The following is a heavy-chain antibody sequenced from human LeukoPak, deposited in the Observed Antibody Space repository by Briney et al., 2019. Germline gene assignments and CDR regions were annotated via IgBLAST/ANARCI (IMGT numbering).Heavy chain of an antibody. J-gene: IGHJ6*02. V-gene: IGHV3-30*03. CDR1: VFTFSAYC. Sequence: GGSLRLSCAASVFTFSAYCMHWVRQAPCKGLEWVAVISYDGNTKYYVDSVKGRFTISRDNSKNTLYLQMNSLRAEDTAVYYCARVDEDSISSNEYYYGMDVWGQGTTVTVSS. CDR3: ARVDEDSISSNEYYYGMDV. D-gene: IGHD6-13*01. CDR2: ISYDGNTK.